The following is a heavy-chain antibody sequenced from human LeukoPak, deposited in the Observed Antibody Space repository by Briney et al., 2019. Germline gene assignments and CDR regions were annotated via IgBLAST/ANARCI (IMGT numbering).Heavy chain of an antibody. CDR3: ARKLGIDY. V-gene: IGHV3-30*03. CDR1: GFTFSSYG. D-gene: IGHD7-27*01. J-gene: IGHJ4*02. Sequence: PGGSLRLSCAASGFTFSSYGMHWVRQAPGKGLEWVAVISYDGSNKYYADSVKGRFTISRDNSKNTLYLQMNSLRAEDTAVYYCARKLGIDYWGQGTLVTVSS. CDR2: ISYDGSNK.